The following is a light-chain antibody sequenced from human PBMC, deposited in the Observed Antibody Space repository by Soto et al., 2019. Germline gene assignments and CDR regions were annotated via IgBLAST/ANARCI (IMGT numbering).Light chain of an antibody. CDR1: GGSIATNY. CDR3: QTYDSNNYWV. J-gene: IGLJ3*02. CDR2: EDK. Sequence: NFMLSQPHSVSESPGKTVTISCTGNGGSIATNYVQWFQQRPDSAPTLVVFEDKLRPSGVPDRFSGSLDVSSNSASLTISXXXXXXXXXYYCQTYDSNNYWVFGGGTKVTVL. V-gene: IGLV6-57*02.